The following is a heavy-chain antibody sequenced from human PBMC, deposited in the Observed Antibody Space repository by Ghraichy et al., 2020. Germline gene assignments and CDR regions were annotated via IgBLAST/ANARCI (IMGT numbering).Heavy chain of an antibody. J-gene: IGHJ6*02. Sequence: LSLTCAASRFNFSNYAMTWVRQAPGKGLEWVSAISGSGGSTYYADSGKGRFTISRDNSKNTLYLQMNSLRAEDPAVYYVAKLFPRIVVVPAGGMDVWGQGTTVTVSS. CDR2: ISGSGGST. D-gene: IGHD2-2*01. CDR1: RFNFSNYA. V-gene: IGHV3-23*01. CDR3: AKLFPRIVVVPAGGMDV.